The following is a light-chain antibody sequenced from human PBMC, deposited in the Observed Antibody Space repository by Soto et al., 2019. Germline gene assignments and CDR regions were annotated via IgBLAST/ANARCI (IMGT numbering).Light chain of an antibody. Sequence: QSVLTQPPSVSGAPGQRVTISCTGSSSTIGPSYDVHWYQHLPGTAPKLLIYDNTNRPAGVPDRFSGSKSGTSASLAITWLQAEDEADYYCQSYDSSLSGVVFGGGTKLTVL. CDR2: DNT. CDR1: SSTIGPSYD. J-gene: IGLJ2*01. V-gene: IGLV1-40*01. CDR3: QSYDSSLSGVV.